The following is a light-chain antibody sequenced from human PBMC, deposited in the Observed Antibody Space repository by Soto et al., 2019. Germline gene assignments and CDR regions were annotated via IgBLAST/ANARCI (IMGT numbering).Light chain of an antibody. V-gene: IGKV1-27*01. J-gene: IGKJ1*01. CDR3: QQYNNWWT. CDR1: QDISNF. CDR2: SAS. Sequence: DIQMTQSPSSLSASVGDRVTITCRASQDISNFLAWYQQKPGRVPKLLIYSASTLQSGVPSRFSGSGSGTEFTLTISSLQPEDVATYYCQQYNNWWTFGQGTKVEIK.